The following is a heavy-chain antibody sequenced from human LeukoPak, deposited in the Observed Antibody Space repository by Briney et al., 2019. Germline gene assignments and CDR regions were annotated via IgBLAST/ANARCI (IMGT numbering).Heavy chain of an antibody. V-gene: IGHV4-34*01. Sequence: SETLSLTCAVYGGSFSGYYWSWIRQPPGKGLEWIGEINHSGSTNYNPSLKSRVTISVDTSKNQFSLKLSSVTAADTAVYYCARLAAAGTDYWGQGTLVTVSS. D-gene: IGHD6-13*01. J-gene: IGHJ4*02. CDR2: INHSGST. CDR1: GGSFSGYY. CDR3: ARLAAAGTDY.